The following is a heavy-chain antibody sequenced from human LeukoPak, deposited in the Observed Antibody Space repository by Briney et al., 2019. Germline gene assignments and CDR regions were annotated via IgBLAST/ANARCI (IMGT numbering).Heavy chain of an antibody. CDR1: GGSISITIY. Sequence: SETLSLTCSVFGGSISITIYWGWIRQPPGKGLEWIGSIHHSGSTYYNPSLKSRVTISVDTSKNQFSLKLSSVTAADTAVYYCARLLYDGSRVHWFDPWGQGTLVTVSS. CDR3: ARLLYDGSRVHWFDP. J-gene: IGHJ5*02. V-gene: IGHV4-39*01. D-gene: IGHD4-23*01. CDR2: IHHSGST.